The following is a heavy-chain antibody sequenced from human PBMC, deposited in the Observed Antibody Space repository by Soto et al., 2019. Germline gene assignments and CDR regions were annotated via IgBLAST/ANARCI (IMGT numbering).Heavy chain of an antibody. Sequence: SETLSLTCTVSGGSISSGDYYWSWIRQPPGKGLEWIGYIYYSGSTYYNPSLKSRVTISVDTSKNQFSLKLSSVTAADTAVYYCARLPGYCSGGSCYLVDYWGQGTLVTVSS. V-gene: IGHV4-30-4*01. D-gene: IGHD2-15*01. CDR1: GGSISSGDYY. CDR2: IYYSGST. J-gene: IGHJ4*02. CDR3: ARLPGYCSGGSCYLVDY.